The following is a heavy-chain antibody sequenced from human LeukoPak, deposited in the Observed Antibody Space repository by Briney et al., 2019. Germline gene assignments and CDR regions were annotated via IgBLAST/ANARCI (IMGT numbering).Heavy chain of an antibody. Sequence: GGSLRLSCAASGFTFSSYWMSWVRQAPGKGLEWVANIKQDGSEKYYVDSVKGRFTISRDNAKNSLYLQMNSLRAEDTAVYYCAKEDYYGSGSYGPYFDYWGQGTLVTVSS. D-gene: IGHD3-10*01. CDR3: AKEDYYGSGSYGPYFDY. V-gene: IGHV3-7*01. J-gene: IGHJ4*02. CDR2: IKQDGSEK. CDR1: GFTFSSYW.